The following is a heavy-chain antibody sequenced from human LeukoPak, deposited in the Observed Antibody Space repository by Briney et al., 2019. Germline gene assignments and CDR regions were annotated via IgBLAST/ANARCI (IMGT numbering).Heavy chain of an antibody. CDR3: AKTRSGWYPDY. J-gene: IGHJ4*02. CDR2: IGSDGKT. CDR1: GFTFSAYA. Sequence: GGSLRLSCEASGFTFSAYATTWVRQAPGKGLEWVSSIGSDGKTHYSESVKGRFTISRDNSKNTLYLQMNSLRAEDTAVYYCAKTRSGWYPDYWGQGTLVTVSS. D-gene: IGHD6-19*01. V-gene: IGHV3-23*01.